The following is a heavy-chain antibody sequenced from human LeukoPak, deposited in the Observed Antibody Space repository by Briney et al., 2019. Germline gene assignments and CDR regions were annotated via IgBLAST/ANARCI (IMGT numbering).Heavy chain of an antibody. CDR3: ARLHRGDDAFDI. D-gene: IGHD3-10*01. J-gene: IGHJ3*02. CDR1: GGSISSYY. Sequence: PSETLSLTCTVSGGSISSYYWSWIRQPPGKGLEWIGYIYNSGSTNYNPSLKSRVTISVDTSKNHLSLKLSSVTAADTAVYYCARLHRGDDAFDIWGQGTMATVSS. CDR2: IYNSGST. V-gene: IGHV4-59*08.